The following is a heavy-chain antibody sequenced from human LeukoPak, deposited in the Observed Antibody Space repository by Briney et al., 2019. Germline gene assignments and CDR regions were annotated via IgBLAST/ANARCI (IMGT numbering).Heavy chain of an antibody. CDR1: GGSFSGYY. CDR3: AREEGWGIAVAGRGFDP. V-gene: IGHV4-34*01. Sequence: SETLSLTCAVYGGSFSGYYWSWIRQPPARGREWIGEINHSGSTNYNPSLKSRVTISVDTSNNQFSLKLSSVTAADTAVYYCAREEGWGIAVAGRGFDPWGQGTLVTVSS. CDR2: INHSGST. D-gene: IGHD6-19*01. J-gene: IGHJ5*02.